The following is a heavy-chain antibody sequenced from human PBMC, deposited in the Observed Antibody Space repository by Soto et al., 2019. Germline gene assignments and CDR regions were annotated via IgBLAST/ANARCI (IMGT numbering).Heavy chain of an antibody. J-gene: IGHJ4*02. Sequence: QVQLVQSGAEVKKPGASVTLSCTASGYTFTSYYIHWVRQAPGQGLEWMGIIKWSGGSTIYAQNFQGRVTMTTDTSTNTFYMDLSSLKSEDPAVYYCARGRSTGRTALADWGQGTLVTVSS. CDR3: ARGRSTGRTALAD. D-gene: IGHD2-21*02. CDR1: GYTFTSYY. V-gene: IGHV1-46*01. CDR2: IKWSGGST.